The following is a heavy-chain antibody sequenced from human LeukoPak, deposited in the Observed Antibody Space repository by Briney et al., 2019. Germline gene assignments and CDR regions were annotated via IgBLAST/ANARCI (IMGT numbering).Heavy chain of an antibody. Sequence: SETLSLTCTVSGGSISSYYWGWMRQPAGKALEWIGRIYPSGSTNYNPSLKSRVTMSVDTSQNQFSLKMTSVTAADTAVYYCARGASTTWPGNFDYWGQGTLVTVSS. CDR3: ARGASTTWPGNFDY. D-gene: IGHD1-14*01. V-gene: IGHV4-4*07. CDR1: GGSISSYY. CDR2: IYPSGST. J-gene: IGHJ4*02.